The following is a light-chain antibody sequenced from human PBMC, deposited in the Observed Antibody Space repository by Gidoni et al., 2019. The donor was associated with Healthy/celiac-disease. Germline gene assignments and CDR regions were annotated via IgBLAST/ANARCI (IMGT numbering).Light chain of an antibody. Sequence: ELVLTQSPGTLSLSPGERATLSCRASQSVSSSYLAWYQQKPGQAPRLLIYGASSRATGIPDRFSGSGSGTDFTLTISRLEPEDLAVYYCHQYGSSPCSFGQGTKLEIK. CDR2: GAS. CDR1: QSVSSSY. CDR3: HQYGSSPCS. V-gene: IGKV3-20*01. J-gene: IGKJ2*04.